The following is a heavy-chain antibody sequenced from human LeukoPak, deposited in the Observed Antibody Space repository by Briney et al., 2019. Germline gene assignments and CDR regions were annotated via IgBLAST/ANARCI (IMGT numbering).Heavy chain of an antibody. D-gene: IGHD1-26*01. CDR3: VRGRPRYRGSYAYY. V-gene: IGHV3-48*03. J-gene: IGHJ4*02. CDR2: ISYGGDSI. CDR1: GFTFSSFE. Sequence: RTGGSLRLSCAASGFTFSSFEMNWVRQAPGKGLEWLSTISYGGDSIHYADSVQGRFTVSRDNAKISLSLQMNSLRADDTAVYYCVRGRPRYRGSYAYYWGQRTLVTVSS.